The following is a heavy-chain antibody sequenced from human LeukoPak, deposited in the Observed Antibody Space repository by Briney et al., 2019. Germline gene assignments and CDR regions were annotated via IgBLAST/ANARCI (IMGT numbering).Heavy chain of an antibody. J-gene: IGHJ4*02. CDR3: AKNRYGDSGSHYYFDY. CDR1: GFTFSDYY. V-gene: IGHV3-11*01. D-gene: IGHD4-17*01. CDR2: ISSSGSTI. Sequence: GGSLRLSCAASGFTFSDYYMSWIRQAPGKGLEWVSYISSSGSTIYYADSVKGRFTISRDNAKNSLYLQMNSLRAEDTAVYYCAKNRYGDSGSHYYFDYWGQGTLVTVSS.